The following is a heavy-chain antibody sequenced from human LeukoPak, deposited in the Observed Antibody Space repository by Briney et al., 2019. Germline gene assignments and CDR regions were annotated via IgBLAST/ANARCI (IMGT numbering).Heavy chain of an antibody. Sequence: GGSLRLSCVASGFTFSSYAMNWVRQAPGKGLEWVSGISSSGSASYYADSVKSRFTISRDNSRNTLYLQMNNLSADDTAVYYCTKARYSNACDYSDYWGQGTLVTVSS. CDR3: TKARYSNACDYSDY. D-gene: IGHD6-19*01. V-gene: IGHV3-23*01. CDR1: GFTFSSYA. CDR2: ISSSGSAS. J-gene: IGHJ4*02.